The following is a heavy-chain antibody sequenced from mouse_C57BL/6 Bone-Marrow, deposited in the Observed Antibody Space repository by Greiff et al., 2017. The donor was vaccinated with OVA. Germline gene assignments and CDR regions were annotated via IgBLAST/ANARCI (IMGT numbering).Heavy chain of an antibody. Sequence: VQLQQSGAELVRPGTSVKMSCKASGYTFTNYWIGWAKQRPGHGLAWIGDIYPGGGYTNYNEKFKGKATLTADKSSSTAYMQFSSLTSEDSAIYYCARQGGFYYFDYWGQGTTLTVSS. J-gene: IGHJ2*01. CDR3: ARQGGFYYFDY. V-gene: IGHV1-63*01. CDR1: GYTFTNYW. CDR2: IYPGGGYT.